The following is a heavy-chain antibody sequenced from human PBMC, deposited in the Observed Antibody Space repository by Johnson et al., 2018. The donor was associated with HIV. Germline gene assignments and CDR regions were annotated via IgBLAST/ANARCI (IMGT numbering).Heavy chain of an antibody. CDR2: ISWNSGSI. CDR1: GFTFDDYA. CDR3: AKEAPYYYDSGGAFDS. V-gene: IGHV3-9*01. Sequence: VQLVESGGGLVQPGRSLRLSCAASGFTFDDYAMHWVRQAPGKGLEWVSGISWNSGSIGYADSVKGRFTISRDNAKDSLYLQMNSLRAEDKALDYCAKEAPYYYDSGGAFDSWGQGTMVTVSS. D-gene: IGHD3-22*01. J-gene: IGHJ3*02.